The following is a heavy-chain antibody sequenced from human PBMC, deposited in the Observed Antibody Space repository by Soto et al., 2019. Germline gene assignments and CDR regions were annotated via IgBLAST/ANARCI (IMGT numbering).Heavy chain of an antibody. J-gene: IGHJ3*02. V-gene: IGHV3-23*01. CDR3: AKDATAVNGVWDPFDM. D-gene: IGHD2-8*01. Sequence: EVQLLESGGGVVQPGGSLRLSCAASGFTFSAYAMSWVRQAPGKGLQWVSGVGGSDTDKHYADSVRGRSTVTRDNSKNTLYLQMNRLRADDTAVYYCAKDATAVNGVWDPFDMWGQGTEVTVSS. CDR1: GFTFSAYA. CDR2: VGGSDTDK.